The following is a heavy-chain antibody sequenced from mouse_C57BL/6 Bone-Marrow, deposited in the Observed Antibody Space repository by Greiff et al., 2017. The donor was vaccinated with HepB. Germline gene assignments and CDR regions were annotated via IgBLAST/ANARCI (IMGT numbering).Heavy chain of an antibody. J-gene: IGHJ2*01. V-gene: IGHV1-50*01. CDR1: GYTFTSYW. CDR3: AREGNYYGTPDY. Sequence: QVQLQQPGAELVKPGASVKLSCKASGYTFTSYWMQWVKQSPGQGLEWIGEIHPSDSYTNYNQKFKGKATLTVDTSSSTAYMQLSSLTSEDSAVYYCAREGNYYGTPDYWGQGTTLTVSS. CDR2: IHPSDSYT. D-gene: IGHD1-1*01.